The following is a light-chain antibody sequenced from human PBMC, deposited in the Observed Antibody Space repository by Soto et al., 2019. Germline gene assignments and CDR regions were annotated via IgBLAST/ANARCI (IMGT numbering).Light chain of an antibody. CDR2: GAS. J-gene: IGKJ1*01. CDR1: QSVSSSY. Sequence: EIVLTQSPGTLSLSPGDRATIFCRASQSVSSSYLSWYQQKRGQAPRLLIFGASSRATGIPDRFSGSGSGTDFTLTISRLEPEDFAVYYCQQYGSSPRTFGQGTKVEFK. V-gene: IGKV3-20*01. CDR3: QQYGSSPRT.